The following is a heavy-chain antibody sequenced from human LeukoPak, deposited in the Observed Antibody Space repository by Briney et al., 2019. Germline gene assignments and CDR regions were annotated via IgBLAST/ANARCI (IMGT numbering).Heavy chain of an antibody. Sequence: PSETLSLTCTVSGASISSSSYYWGWIRQPPGKGLEWIGTISYSGSTYYNPSLKSRVTISVDTSKNQFSLKLSSVTAADTAVYYCARGDRPREIPPLIRKKNAFDIWGQGTMVTVSS. D-gene: IGHD2-8*01. CDR2: ISYSGST. J-gene: IGHJ3*02. V-gene: IGHV4-39*01. CDR1: GASISSSSYY. CDR3: ARGDRPREIPPLIRKKNAFDI.